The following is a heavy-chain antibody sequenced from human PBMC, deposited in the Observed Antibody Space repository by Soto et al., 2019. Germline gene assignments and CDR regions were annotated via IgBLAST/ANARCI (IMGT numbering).Heavy chain of an antibody. Sequence: SETLSLTCAVYGGSFSGYYWSWIRQPPGKGLEWIGEINHSGSTNYNPSLKSRVTISVDTSKNQFSLKLSSVTAADTAVYYCGRSPGGYSGYASHIDNGGQGTRVTVPS. J-gene: IGHJ4*02. CDR3: GRSPGGYSGYASHIDN. CDR1: GGSFSGYY. D-gene: IGHD5-12*01. CDR2: INHSGST. V-gene: IGHV4-34*01.